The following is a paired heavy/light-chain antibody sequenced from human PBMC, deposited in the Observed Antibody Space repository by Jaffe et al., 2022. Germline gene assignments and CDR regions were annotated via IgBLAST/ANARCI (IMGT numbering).Heavy chain of an antibody. Sequence: EVNLLASGGGLVQPGGSLRLSCAASGFSFGSYGMSWVRQAPGKGLEWVSAISGSGGSTNYGDSVKGRFTISRDNSKNTLYLQMNSLRGEDTATYYCAKDRGPYSDYVSFDHWGQGTLVTVSS. D-gene: IGHD4-17*01. J-gene: IGHJ4*02. CDR2: ISGSGGST. CDR3: AKDRGPYSDYVSFDH. CDR1: GFSFGSYG. V-gene: IGHV3-23*01.
Light chain of an antibody. CDR1: NIGSKS. V-gene: IGLV3-21*02. Sequence: SYVLTQPPSVSVAPGQTARITCGGNNIGSKSVHWYQQKPGQAPVVVVYDDTDRPSGIPKRFSGSNSGNTATLTISRVEAGDEADYYCQVWDRSSDHVIFGGGTKLTVL. J-gene: IGLJ2*01. CDR2: DDT. CDR3: QVWDRSSDHVI.